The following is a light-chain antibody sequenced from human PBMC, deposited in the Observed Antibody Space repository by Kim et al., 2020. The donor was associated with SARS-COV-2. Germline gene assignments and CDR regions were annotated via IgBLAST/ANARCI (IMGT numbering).Light chain of an antibody. CDR1: QSVSSSY. CDR3: QQYGSSQT. CDR2: VAS. Sequence: LSPGERATLSCRASQSVSSSYLAWYQQKPGQAPRLLIYVASSRATGIPDRFSGSGSGTDFTLTISRLEPEDFAVYYCQQYGSSQTFGQGTKVDIK. V-gene: IGKV3-20*01. J-gene: IGKJ1*01.